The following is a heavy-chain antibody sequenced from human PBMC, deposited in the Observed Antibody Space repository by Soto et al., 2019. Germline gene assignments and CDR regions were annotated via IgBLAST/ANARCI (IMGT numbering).Heavy chain of an antibody. CDR1: GFTFSSYW. Sequence: GGSLRLSCAASGFTFSSYWMHWVRQAPGKGLVWVSRINSDGSSTSYADSVKGRFTISRDNAKNTLYLQMNSLRAEDTAVYYCARDLTYYYDSSGYYYYSYGMDVWGQGTTVTVSS. D-gene: IGHD3-22*01. CDR3: ARDLTYYYDSSGYYYYSYGMDV. J-gene: IGHJ6*02. V-gene: IGHV3-74*01. CDR2: INSDGSST.